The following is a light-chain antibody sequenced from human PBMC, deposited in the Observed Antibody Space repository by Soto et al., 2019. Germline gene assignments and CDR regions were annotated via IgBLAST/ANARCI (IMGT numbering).Light chain of an antibody. Sequence: QSVLTQPPSVSGAPGQRVSISCTGSSSNIGAGYGVHWYQQLPGTAPKVLIYGDSNRPSGVPDRFSGSKSGTSASLAITGLQAEDDADYYCQSYDSSLSGSVCGGGTKLTVL. V-gene: IGLV1-40*01. CDR2: GDS. CDR3: QSYDSSLSGSV. CDR1: SSNIGAGYG. J-gene: IGLJ2*01.